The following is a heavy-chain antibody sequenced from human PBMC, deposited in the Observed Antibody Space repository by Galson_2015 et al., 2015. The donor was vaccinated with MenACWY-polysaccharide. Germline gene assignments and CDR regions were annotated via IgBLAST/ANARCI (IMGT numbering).Heavy chain of an antibody. CDR3: AKDTGPGEYAYSWGTFDI. V-gene: IGHV3-23*01. Sequence: SRRLSCAASGFTFSSYAMSWVRQAPGKGLEWVSGVSASGGSTVYTDSAKGRFTMSRDNSKRSLYLQMNSLRAEDTAVYYCAKDTGPGEYAYSWGTFDIWGRGTMVTVSS. CDR1: GFTFSSYA. D-gene: IGHD3-10*01. J-gene: IGHJ3*02. CDR2: VSASGGST.